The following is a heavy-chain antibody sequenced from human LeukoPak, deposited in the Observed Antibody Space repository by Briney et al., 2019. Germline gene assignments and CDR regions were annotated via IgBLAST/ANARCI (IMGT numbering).Heavy chain of an antibody. D-gene: IGHD2-21*02. CDR3: ARAGDCGGDCYMSRFDP. CDR1: GGSISSYY. J-gene: IGHJ5*02. V-gene: IGHV4-59*01. CDR2: IYYSGST. Sequence: SETLSLTCTVSGGSISSYYWSWIRQTPGKGLEWIGCIYYSGSTNYNPSLKSRVTISVDTSKNQFSLKLSSVTAADTAVYYCARAGDCGGDCYMSRFDPWGQGTLVTVSS.